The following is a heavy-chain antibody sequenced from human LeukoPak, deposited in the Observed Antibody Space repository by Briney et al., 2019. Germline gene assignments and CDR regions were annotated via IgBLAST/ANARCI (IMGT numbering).Heavy chain of an antibody. Sequence: GESLKISCKGSGYTFASYVVGWARQMPGKGLEWMGVIYPGDSDTRYSPSFQGQVTISADKSISTAYLQWSSLKASDTAMYYCARSDNYDSHFDYWGQGTLVTVSS. J-gene: IGHJ4*02. CDR3: ARSDNYDSHFDY. CDR2: IYPGDSDT. CDR1: GYTFASYV. D-gene: IGHD3-22*01. V-gene: IGHV5-51*01.